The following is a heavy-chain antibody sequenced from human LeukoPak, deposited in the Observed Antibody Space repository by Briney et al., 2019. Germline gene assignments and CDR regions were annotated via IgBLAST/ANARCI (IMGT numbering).Heavy chain of an antibody. D-gene: IGHD2-2*01. J-gene: IGHJ4*02. CDR2: ISYDGSNK. Sequence: GRSLRLSCAASVFTFSSYAMHGVRQAPGKGLEGGAVISYDGSNKYYADSVKGRFTISRDNSKNTLHLKMNSLRAEDTAVYYCARDVGPVGTSCFDYWGQGTLVTVSS. V-gene: IGHV3-30-3*01. CDR3: ARDVGPVGTSCFDY. CDR1: VFTFSSYA.